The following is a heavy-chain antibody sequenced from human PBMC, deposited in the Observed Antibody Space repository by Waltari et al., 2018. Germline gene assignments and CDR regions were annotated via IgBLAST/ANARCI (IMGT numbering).Heavy chain of an antibody. CDR2: IYYSGST. J-gene: IGHJ3*02. CDR1: GGSISSSRYY. CDR3: ARRGYWVEWLLFAFDI. V-gene: IGHV4-39*01. Sequence: QLQLQESGPGLVKPSETLSLTCTVSGGSISSSRYYWGWIRQPPGKGLEWIGSIYYSGSTYYNPSLKSRVTISVDTSKNQFSLKLSSVTAADTAVYYCARRGYWVEWLLFAFDIWGQGTMVTVSS. D-gene: IGHD3-3*01.